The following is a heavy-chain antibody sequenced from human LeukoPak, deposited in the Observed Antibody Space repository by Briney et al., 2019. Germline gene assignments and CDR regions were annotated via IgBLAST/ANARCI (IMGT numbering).Heavy chain of an antibody. J-gene: IGHJ3*02. CDR3: ARTFDAFDI. Sequence: PGGSLRLSCAASGFTASSNYMSWVRQAPGKGLEWVSVIYTGGSTYYADSVKGRFTISRDNSENTLYLQMNSLRSEDTAVYYCARTFDAFDIWGQGTMVTVSS. CDR2: IYTGGST. V-gene: IGHV3-53*01. CDR1: GFTASSNY.